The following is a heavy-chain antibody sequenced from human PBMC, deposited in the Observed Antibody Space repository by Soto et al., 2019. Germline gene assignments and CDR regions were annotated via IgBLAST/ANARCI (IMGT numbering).Heavy chain of an antibody. CDR2: INSDGSST. V-gene: IGHV3-74*01. J-gene: IGHJ5*02. D-gene: IGHD6-13*01. CDR3: ARHPERIAEIGWFDP. CDR1: GFTFSNNW. Sequence: GGSLRLSCAASGFTFSNNWMHWVRQAPGKGPVWVSRINSDGSSTYYADSVKGRFTISRDNAKNTLYLQMNSLRAEDTAVYYCARHPERIAEIGWFDPWGQGTLVTVSS.